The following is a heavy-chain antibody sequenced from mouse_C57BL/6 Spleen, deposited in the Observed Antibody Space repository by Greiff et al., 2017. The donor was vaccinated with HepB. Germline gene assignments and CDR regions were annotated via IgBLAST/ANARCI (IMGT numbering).Heavy chain of an antibody. Sequence: VQLQQPGAELVKPGASVKLSCKASGYTFTSYWMQWVKQRPGQGLEWIGEIDPSDSYTNYNQKFKGKATLTVDTSSSTAYMQLSSLTSEDSAVYYCARGEGFDYWGQGTTLTVSS. J-gene: IGHJ2*01. CDR1: GYTFTSYW. CDR2: IDPSDSYT. CDR3: ARGEGFDY. V-gene: IGHV1-50*01.